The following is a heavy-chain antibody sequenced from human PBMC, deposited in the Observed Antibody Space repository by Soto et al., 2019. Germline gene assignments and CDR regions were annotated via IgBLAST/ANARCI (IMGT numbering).Heavy chain of an antibody. J-gene: IGHJ1*01. CDR2: ISYDGSNK. CDR1: GFTFSSYA. D-gene: IGHD4-17*01. Sequence: QVQLVESGGGVVQPGRSLRLSCAASGFTFSSYAMHWVRQAPGKGLEWVAVISYDGSNKYYADSVKGRFTISRDNSKNTLHLQMNSLRAEDTAVYYCARDAFTTVTTQEYFQHWGQGTLVTVSS. V-gene: IGHV3-30-3*01. CDR3: ARDAFTTVTTQEYFQH.